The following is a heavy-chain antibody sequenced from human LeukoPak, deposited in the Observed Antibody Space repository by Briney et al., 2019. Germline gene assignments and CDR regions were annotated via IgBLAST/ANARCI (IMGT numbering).Heavy chain of an antibody. J-gene: IGHJ4*02. D-gene: IGHD1-1*01. CDR3: AKDVTTGTLALDY. Sequence: GGSPRLSCAASGFTFSSWCMHWVRQAPGKGLEWVAVIWYDGTNKYYADSVKGRFTISRDNSKNTLYLQMNSLRAEDTAAYYCAKDVTTGTLALDYWGQGTLVTVSS. V-gene: IGHV3-33*06. CDR2: IWYDGTNK. CDR1: GFTFSSWC.